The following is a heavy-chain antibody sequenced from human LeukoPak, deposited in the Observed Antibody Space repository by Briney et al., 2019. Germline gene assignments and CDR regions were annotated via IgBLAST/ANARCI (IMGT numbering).Heavy chain of an antibody. CDR1: GFIFSDYE. Sequence: QPGGSLRLSCAVSGFIFSDYEMNWVRQAPGKGLEWVSYISSSGRKIYYADSVKGRFTISRDNAKNSLHLQMNSLRADDTAIYYCARGPRDPTEYCSRGACAPTYEVWGQGAPVTVSS. D-gene: IGHD2-15*01. CDR2: ISSSGRKI. V-gene: IGHV3-48*03. J-gene: IGHJ4*02. CDR3: ARGPRDPTEYCSRGACAPTYEV.